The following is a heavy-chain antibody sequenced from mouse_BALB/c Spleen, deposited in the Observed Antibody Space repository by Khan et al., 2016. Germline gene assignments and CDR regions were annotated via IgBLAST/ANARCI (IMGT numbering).Heavy chain of an antibody. V-gene: IGHV2-6*02. CDR1: GFSLTSYG. CDR2: IWSDGST. D-gene: IGHD2-4*01. J-gene: IGHJ4*01. CDR3: ARRDDCGGAMDY. Sequence: QMQLEESGPGLVAPSQSLSITCTVSGFSLTSYGVHWVRQPPGKGLEWLVVIWSDGSTTYNSAPKSRLSISKDNSKSQVFLKMNSLQTDDTAMYYCARRDDCGGAMDYWGQGTSVTVSS.